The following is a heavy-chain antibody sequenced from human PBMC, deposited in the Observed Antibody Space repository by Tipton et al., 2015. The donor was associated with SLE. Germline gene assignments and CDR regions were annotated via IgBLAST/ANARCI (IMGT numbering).Heavy chain of an antibody. Sequence: QSGPEVKKTGASVKVSCKASGYSFTTYTITWVRQAPGQGLENMGWISAYNGRTDYAQKLQGRVTMSIDPATDTAYMELRSLTSDDTAVYYCARDPAVYYYDSRRTLKYYYHSLDVWGQGTTVVISS. J-gene: IGHJ6*02. CDR3: ARDPAVYYYDSRRTLKYYYHSLDV. D-gene: IGHD3-22*01. CDR2: ISAYNGRT. CDR1: GYSFTTYT. V-gene: IGHV1-18*04.